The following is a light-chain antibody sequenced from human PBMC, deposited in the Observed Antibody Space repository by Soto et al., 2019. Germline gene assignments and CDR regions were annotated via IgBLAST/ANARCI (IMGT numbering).Light chain of an antibody. J-gene: IGLJ1*01. CDR2: EGS. CDR1: SSDVGSYNL. CDR3: CSYAGSSIFYV. Sequence: QSVLTQPASVSGAPGQSITISCTGTSSDVGSYNLVSWYQQHPGKAPKLMIYEGSKRPSGVSNRFSGSKSGNTASLTISGLQAEDEADYYCCSYAGSSIFYVFGTGTQVTV. V-gene: IGLV2-23*01.